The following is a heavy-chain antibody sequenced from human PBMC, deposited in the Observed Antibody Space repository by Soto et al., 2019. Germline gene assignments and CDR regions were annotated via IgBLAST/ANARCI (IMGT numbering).Heavy chain of an antibody. Sequence: QVQLQESGPGLVKPSQTLSLTCTVSGGSISSGGYYWSWIRQHPGKGLEWIGYIYYSGSTYYNPSHMGRVSQSVDTSKNQFSLKLRSVTAADTAVYYCAGTDCISTSCYRADWFDPWGQGTLVTVSS. CDR1: GGSISSGGYY. D-gene: IGHD2-2*01. CDR3: AGTDCISTSCYRADWFDP. J-gene: IGHJ5*02. CDR2: IYYSGST. V-gene: IGHV4-31*03.